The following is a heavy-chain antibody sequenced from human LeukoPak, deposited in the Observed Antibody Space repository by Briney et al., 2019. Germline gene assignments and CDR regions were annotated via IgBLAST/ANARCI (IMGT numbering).Heavy chain of an antibody. CDR3: ARGTMQWLVLTPSFDY. J-gene: IGHJ4*02. CDR2: TYYRSKWYN. Sequence: SQTLSLTCAISGDSVSSNSAAWNWIRQSPSRGLEWLGRTYYRSKWYNDYAVSVKSRITINPDTSKNQFSLQLNSVTPEDTAVYYCARGTMQWLVLTPSFDYWGQGTLVTVSS. CDR1: GDSVSSNSAA. V-gene: IGHV6-1*01. D-gene: IGHD6-19*01.